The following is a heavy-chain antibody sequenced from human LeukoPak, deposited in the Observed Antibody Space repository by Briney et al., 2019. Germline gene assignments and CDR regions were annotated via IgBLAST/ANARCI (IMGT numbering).Heavy chain of an antibody. CDR3: ARMAEAAGCA. V-gene: IGHV3-7*03. J-gene: IGHJ4*02. Sequence: GGSLRLSCAASGFTFSNYWMSWVRQAPGKGLEWVANIGQDGGDKYYVASVKGRFSISRDNAKNSVFLQMNNLRVEDTAIYYWARMAEAAGCAGGQGPLVTFSS. CDR2: IGQDGGDK. CDR1: GFTFSNYW. D-gene: IGHD6-13*01.